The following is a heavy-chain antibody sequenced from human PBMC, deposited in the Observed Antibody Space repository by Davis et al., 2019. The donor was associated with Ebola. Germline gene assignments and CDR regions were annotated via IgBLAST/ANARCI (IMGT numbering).Heavy chain of an antibody. V-gene: IGHV4-31*03. CDR2: IYSSGST. CDR3: ARSYCSSTSCYFLADVTNWFDP. J-gene: IGHJ5*02. CDR1: GGSISSGGYY. D-gene: IGHD2-2*01. Sequence: SDTLSPPCTVPGGSISSGGYYWSCIRQHPGKGLEWIGYIYSSGSTYYNPSLKSRVTISVDTSKNQFSLKLSSVTAADTAVYYCARSYCSSTSCYFLADVTNWFDPWGQGTLVTVSS.